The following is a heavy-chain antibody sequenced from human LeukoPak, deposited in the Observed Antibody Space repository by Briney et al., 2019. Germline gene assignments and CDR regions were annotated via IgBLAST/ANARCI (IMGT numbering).Heavy chain of an antibody. CDR2: ISNSSSYI. CDR3: ARSDSSGWYPEYDP. D-gene: IGHD6-19*01. J-gene: IGHJ5*02. CDR1: GFTFSSYS. Sequence: PGGSLRLSCAASGFTFSSYSMNWVRQAPGKGLEWVSSISNSSSYIYYADSVKGRFTISRDNAKNSLYLQMNSLRAEDTAVYYCARSDSSGWYPEYDPWGQGTLVTVSS. V-gene: IGHV3-21*01.